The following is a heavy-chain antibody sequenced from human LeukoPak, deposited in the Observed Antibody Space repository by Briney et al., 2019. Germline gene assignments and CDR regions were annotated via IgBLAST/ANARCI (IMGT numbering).Heavy chain of an antibody. D-gene: IGHD3-10*01. Sequence: ASVKVSCNASGYTFTSYGISWVRQAPGQGLEWMEWISAYNGNTNYAQKLQGRVTRTTDTSTSTAYMELRSLRSDDTAVYYCARHSEYGSGSYTKLGYMDVWGKGNTGTASS. J-gene: IGHJ6*03. CDR1: GYTFTSYG. CDR2: ISAYNGNT. V-gene: IGHV1-18*01. CDR3: ARHSEYGSGSYTKLGYMDV.